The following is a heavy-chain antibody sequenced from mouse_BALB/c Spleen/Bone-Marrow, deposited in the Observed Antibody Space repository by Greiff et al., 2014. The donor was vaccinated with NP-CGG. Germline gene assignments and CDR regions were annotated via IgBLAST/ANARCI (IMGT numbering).Heavy chain of an antibody. V-gene: IGHV1S81*02. Sequence: QVQLQQSGAELVKPGASVKLSCKASGYTFTSYWMHWVKQRPGQGLEWIGEINPSNGRTNYNEKFKSKATLTVDKSSSTAYVQLSSLTSEDSAVYYRARRTTTVVATDYWGQGTTLTVSS. CDR1: GYTFTSYW. CDR3: ARRTTTVVATDY. J-gene: IGHJ2*01. CDR2: INPSNGRT. D-gene: IGHD1-1*01.